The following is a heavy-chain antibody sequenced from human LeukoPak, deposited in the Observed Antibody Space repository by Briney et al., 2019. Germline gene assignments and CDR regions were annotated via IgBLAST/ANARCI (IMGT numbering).Heavy chain of an antibody. J-gene: IGHJ6*03. CDR3: ARRISGYSGYDYNRYYYYMDV. V-gene: IGHV3-21*01. D-gene: IGHD5-12*01. CDR2: ISSSSSYI. CDR1: GFTFSSYS. Sequence: PGGSLRLSCAASGFTFSSYSMNWVRQAPGKGLEWVSSISSSSSYIYYADSVKGRFTISRDNGKNSLYLQMNSLRAEDKAVYYCARRISGYSGYDYNRYYYYMDVWGKGTTVTISS.